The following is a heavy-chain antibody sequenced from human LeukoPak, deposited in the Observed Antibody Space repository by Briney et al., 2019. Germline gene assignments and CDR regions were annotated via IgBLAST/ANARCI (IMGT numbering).Heavy chain of an antibody. CDR3: VRDRTLGVRDGFILA. D-gene: IGHD5-24*01. V-gene: IGHV3-48*01. J-gene: IGHJ5*02. Sequence: GGSLRLSCAASGFTFSAYNMIWVRKAPGKGLEWLSYISGSSSAIYYADSVQGRVTISRDNAKNSLSLQMSSLRVEDTAVYYCVRDRTLGVRDGFILAWGQGTLVTVSS. CDR1: GFTFSAYN. CDR2: ISGSSSAI.